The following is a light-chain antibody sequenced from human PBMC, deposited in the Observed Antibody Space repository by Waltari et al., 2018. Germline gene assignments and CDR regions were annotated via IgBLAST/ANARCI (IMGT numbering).Light chain of an antibody. V-gene: IGLV3-21*04. CDR2: YDS. J-gene: IGLJ2*01. CDR3: QVWDSESDHVV. Sequence: YVLTQPPSVSVAPGKTATISCGGTNIGSNSVHWYQQKAGQAPVLVIYYDSDQPSGIPERISGSNSGDTATLTISRVEAGDEASYYCQVWDSESDHVVYGGGTKLTVL. CDR1: NIGSNS.